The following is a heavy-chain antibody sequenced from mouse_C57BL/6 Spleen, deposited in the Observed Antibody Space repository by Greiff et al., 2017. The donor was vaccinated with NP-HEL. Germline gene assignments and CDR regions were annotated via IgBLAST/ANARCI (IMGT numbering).Heavy chain of an antibody. CDR1: GFSLTSYG. Sequence: VKLVESGPGLVQPSQSLSITCTVSGFSLTSYGVHWVRQSPGKGLEWLGVIWRGGSTDYNAAFMSRLSITKDNSKSQVFFKMNSLQADDTAIYYCAKRDGNYENAMDYWGQGTSVTVSS. CDR3: AKRDGNYENAMDY. CDR2: IWRGGST. J-gene: IGHJ4*01. D-gene: IGHD2-1*01. V-gene: IGHV2-5*01.